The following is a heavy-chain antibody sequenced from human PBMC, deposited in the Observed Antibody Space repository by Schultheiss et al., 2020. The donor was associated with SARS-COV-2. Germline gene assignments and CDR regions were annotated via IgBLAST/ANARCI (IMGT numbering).Heavy chain of an antibody. D-gene: IGHD3-22*01. V-gene: IGHV3-30*03. J-gene: IGHJ6*02. CDR3: ARWWYYNSSGHYYFDYGMDV. CDR1: GFTVSSNY. Sequence: GGSLRLSCAASGFTVSSNYMSWVRQAPGKGLEWVAVISYDGSNKYYADSVKGRFTISRDNAKNSLYLQMTSLRAEDTAVYYCARWWYYNSSGHYYFDYGMDVWGQGTTVTVSS. CDR2: ISYDGSNK.